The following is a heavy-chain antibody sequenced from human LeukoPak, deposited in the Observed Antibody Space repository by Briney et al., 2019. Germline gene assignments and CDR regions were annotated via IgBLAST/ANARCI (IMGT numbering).Heavy chain of an antibody. V-gene: IGHV3-33*01. J-gene: IGHJ4*02. CDR1: GFTFSSYG. Sequence: GGSLRLSCAASGFTFSSYGMHWVRQAPGKGLEWVAVIWYDGSNKYYADSVKGRFTISRDNSKNTLYLQMNSLRAEDTAVYYCARGPPIGLFDYWGQGTLVTVSS. CDR2: IWYDGSNK. CDR3: ARGPPIGLFDY. D-gene: IGHD3/OR15-3a*01.